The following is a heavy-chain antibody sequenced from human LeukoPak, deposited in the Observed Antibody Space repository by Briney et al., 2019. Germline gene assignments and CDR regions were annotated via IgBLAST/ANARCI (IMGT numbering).Heavy chain of an antibody. Sequence: ASVTVSCKASGYTFTGYYMHWVRQAPGQGLEWMGWISPNSGATNYAQKFQGRVTMTRDTSISTAYMELSSLRSDDTAVYYCATGGNSFDYWGQGTLVTVSS. J-gene: IGHJ4*02. CDR2: ISPNSGAT. CDR3: ATGGNSFDY. D-gene: IGHD4-23*01. CDR1: GYTFTGYY. V-gene: IGHV1-2*02.